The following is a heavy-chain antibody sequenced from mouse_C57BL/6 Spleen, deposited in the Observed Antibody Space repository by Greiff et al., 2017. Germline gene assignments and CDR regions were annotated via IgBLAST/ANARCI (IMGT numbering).Heavy chain of an antibody. Sequence: QVQLKQPGAELVKPGASVKMSCKASGYTFTSYWITWVKQRPGQGLEWIGDIYPGSGSTNYNEKFKSKATLTVDTSSSTAYMQLSSLTSEDSAVYYCARGIVDYYAMDYWGQGTSVTVSS. CDR1: GYTFTSYW. J-gene: IGHJ4*01. V-gene: IGHV1-55*01. CDR2: IYPGSGST. CDR3: ARGIVDYYAMDY.